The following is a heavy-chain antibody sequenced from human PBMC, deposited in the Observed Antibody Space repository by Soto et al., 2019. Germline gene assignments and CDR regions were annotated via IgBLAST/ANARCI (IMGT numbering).Heavy chain of an antibody. CDR3: ARLLRYCSGGSCYEPTPYYFDY. CDR1: GGSISSSSYY. Sequence: TSETLSLTCTVSGGSISSSSYYWGWIRQPPGKGLEWIGSIYYSGSTYYNPSLKSRVTISVDTSKNQFSLKLSSVTAADTAVYYCARLLRYCSGGSCYEPTPYYFDYWGQGTLVTVSS. J-gene: IGHJ4*02. CDR2: IYYSGST. V-gene: IGHV4-39*01. D-gene: IGHD2-15*01.